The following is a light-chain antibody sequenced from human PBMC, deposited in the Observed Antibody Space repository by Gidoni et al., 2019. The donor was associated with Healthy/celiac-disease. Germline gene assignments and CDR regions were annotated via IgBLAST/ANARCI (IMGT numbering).Light chain of an antibody. Sequence: SYELTQPPSVSVSPGQTARITCSGDALPKQYAYWYQQKPGQPPVLVIYKASERPSGIPERFSGSSSGTTVTLTISGVQAEDEADYYCQSADSSGTYVVFGGGTKLTVL. CDR2: KAS. J-gene: IGLJ2*01. CDR3: QSADSSGTYVV. V-gene: IGLV3-25*03. CDR1: ALPKQY.